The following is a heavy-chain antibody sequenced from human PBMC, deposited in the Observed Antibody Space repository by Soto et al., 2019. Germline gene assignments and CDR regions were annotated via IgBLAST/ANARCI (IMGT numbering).Heavy chain of an antibody. CDR3: ARSRFYDFWSGYYPRGWFDP. J-gene: IGHJ5*02. Sequence: GESLKISCAASGFTFSSYWMSWVRQAPGKGLEWVANIKQDGSEKYYVDSVKGRFTISRDNAKNSLYLQMNSLRAEDTAVYYCARSRFYDFWSGYYPRGWFDPWGQGTLVTVSS. D-gene: IGHD3-3*01. CDR2: IKQDGSEK. CDR1: GFTFSSYW. V-gene: IGHV3-7*05.